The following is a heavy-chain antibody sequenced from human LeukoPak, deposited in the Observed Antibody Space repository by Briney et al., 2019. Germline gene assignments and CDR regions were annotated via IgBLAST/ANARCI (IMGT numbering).Heavy chain of an antibody. Sequence: SVKVSCKASGGTFSSYAIGWVRQAPGQGLEWMGRIIPILGIANYAQKFQGRVTITADKSTSTAYMELSSLRSEDTAVYYCARDDSSGYYYDDYWGQGTLVTVSS. CDR1: GGTFSSYA. V-gene: IGHV1-69*04. CDR2: IIPILGIA. CDR3: ARDDSSGYYYDDY. J-gene: IGHJ4*02. D-gene: IGHD3-22*01.